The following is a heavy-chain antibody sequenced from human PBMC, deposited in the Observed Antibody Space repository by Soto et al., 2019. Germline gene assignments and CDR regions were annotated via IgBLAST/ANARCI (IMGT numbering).Heavy chain of an antibody. J-gene: IGHJ5*02. CDR1: GFTFSNYW. CDR3: ARDRSRELQAAIGS. CDR2: INTDGSTI. D-gene: IGHD2-2*02. V-gene: IGHV3-74*01. Sequence: GGSLRLSCGASGFTFSNYWMHWVRQALGKGLVWVSRINTDGSTISYADFVRGRLTLSRDNAKNTVYLHMNSLRAEDTAVYYCARDRSRELQAAIGSWGQGTLVTVSP.